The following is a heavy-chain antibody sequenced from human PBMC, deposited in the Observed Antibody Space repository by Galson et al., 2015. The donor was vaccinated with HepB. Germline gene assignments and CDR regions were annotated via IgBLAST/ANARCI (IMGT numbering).Heavy chain of an antibody. Sequence: SLRLSCAASGFTFSNAWMSWVRQAPGKGLEWVGRIKSKTDGGTTDYAAPVKGRFTISRDDSKNTLYLQMNSLKTEDTAVYYCTTDGYDFWSGRSYYFDYWGQGTLVTVSS. V-gene: IGHV3-15*01. CDR2: IKSKTDGGTT. J-gene: IGHJ4*02. CDR1: GFTFSNAW. CDR3: TTDGYDFWSGRSYYFDY. D-gene: IGHD3-3*01.